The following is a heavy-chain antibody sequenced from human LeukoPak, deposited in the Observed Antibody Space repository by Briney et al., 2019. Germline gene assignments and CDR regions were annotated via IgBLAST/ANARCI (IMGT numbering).Heavy chain of an antibody. CDR1: GFTFSSYW. J-gene: IGHJ4*02. CDR3: AKDMIVVVSPFDY. V-gene: IGHV3-7*03. Sequence: PGGSLRLSCAASGFTFSSYWMSWVRQAPGKGLEWVANIKQDGSEKYYVDSVKGRFTISRDNAKNSLYLQMSSLRAEDTAVYYCAKDMIVVVSPFDYWGQGTLVTVSS. CDR2: IKQDGSEK. D-gene: IGHD3-22*01.